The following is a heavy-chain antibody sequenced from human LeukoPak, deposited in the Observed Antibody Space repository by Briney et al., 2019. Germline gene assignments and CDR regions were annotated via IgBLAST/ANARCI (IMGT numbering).Heavy chain of an antibody. CDR1: GYSFAGYF. V-gene: IGHV1-2*06. J-gene: IGHJ4*02. D-gene: IGHD1-26*01. CDR3: ARDLSSTSNWEFDY. Sequence: ASVKVSCKTSGYSFAGYFIHWVRQAPGQGLQWMGRINPNSGGTEYEQSFQGRVTMTRDTSISTAYVEVSTLVSDDTAVYYCARDLSSTSNWEFDYWGQGTLVTVSS. CDR2: INPNSGGT.